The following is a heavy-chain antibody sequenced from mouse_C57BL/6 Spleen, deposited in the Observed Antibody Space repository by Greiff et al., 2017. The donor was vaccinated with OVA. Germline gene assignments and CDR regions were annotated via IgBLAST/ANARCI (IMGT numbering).Heavy chain of an antibody. V-gene: IGHV1-22*01. CDR2: INPNNGGT. D-gene: IGHD1-1*01. CDR1: GYTFTDYN. CDR3: ARRGLITTVVFDY. Sequence: VHVKQSGPELVKPGASVKMSCKASGYTFTDYNMHWVKQSHGKSLEWIGYINPNNGGTSSNQKFKGKATLTVNKSSSTAYMELRSLTSEDSAVYYCARRGLITTVVFDYWGQGTTLTVSS. J-gene: IGHJ2*01.